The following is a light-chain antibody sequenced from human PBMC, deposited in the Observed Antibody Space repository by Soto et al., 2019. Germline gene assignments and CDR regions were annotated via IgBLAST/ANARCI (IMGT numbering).Light chain of an antibody. CDR3: SSWDDNLDAVV. V-gene: IGLV1-44*01. Sequence: QSVLTQPPSVSAAPGQTVIISCSGSSSNIGSNTVNWYQQLPGTAPKLLIYTNDQRPSGVPDRFSGSRSGTSASLAISGLQFEDEADYHCSSWDDNLDAVVFGAGTKLTVL. CDR1: SSNIGSNT. J-gene: IGLJ1*01. CDR2: TND.